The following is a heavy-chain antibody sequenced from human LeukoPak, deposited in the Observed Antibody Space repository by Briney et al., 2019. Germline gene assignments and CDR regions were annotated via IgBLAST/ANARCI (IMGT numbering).Heavy chain of an antibody. CDR2: ISYDGSNK. CDR1: GFTFSSYA. J-gene: IGHJ3*02. CDR3: AREAARPFGPNLDAFDI. D-gene: IGHD6-6*01. Sequence: GGSLRLSCAASGFTFSSYAMHWVRQAPGKGLEWVAVISYDGSNKYYADSVKGRFTISRDNSKNTLYLQMNSLRAEDTAVYYCAREAARPFGPNLDAFDIWGQGTMVTVSS. V-gene: IGHV3-30-3*01.